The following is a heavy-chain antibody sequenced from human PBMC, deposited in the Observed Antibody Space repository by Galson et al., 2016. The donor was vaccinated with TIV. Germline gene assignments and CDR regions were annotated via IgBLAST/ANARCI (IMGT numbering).Heavy chain of an antibody. CDR3: ARNSRSDASMDYYYYHGLDV. Sequence: SLRLSCAASGFTFDDYPMHWVRQVPGKGLEWVSVINWKGNGVYYADSVRGRFTISRDNAKNSLFLQMNSLRPEDTALYYCARNSRSDASMDYYYYHGLDVWGRGTTVSVSS. CDR1: GFTFDDYP. CDR2: INWKGNGV. D-gene: IGHD5-18*01. J-gene: IGHJ6*02. V-gene: IGHV3-9*01.